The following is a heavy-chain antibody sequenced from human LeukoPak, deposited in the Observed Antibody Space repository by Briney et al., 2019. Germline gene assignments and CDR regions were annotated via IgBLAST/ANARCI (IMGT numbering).Heavy chain of an antibody. CDR1: GXTFSSFS. D-gene: IGHD3-10*01. J-gene: IGHJ4*02. V-gene: IGHV3-64*01. CDR3: AREYYGGYVDY. Sequence: GGSLRLSCAASGXTFSSFSMHWVRQAPGKGLESVSAISSNGGSTYYANSVKGRFTISRDNSKNTLYLQMGSLRAEDMAVYYCAREYYGGYVDYWGQGTVVTVSS. CDR2: ISSNGGST.